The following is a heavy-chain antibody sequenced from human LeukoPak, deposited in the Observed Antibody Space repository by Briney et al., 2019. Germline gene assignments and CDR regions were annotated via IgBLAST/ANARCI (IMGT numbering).Heavy chain of an antibody. J-gene: IGHJ4*02. Sequence: TPSETLSLTCAVYGGSFSGYYWSWIRQPPGKGLEWIGEINHSGSTNYNPSLKSRVTISVDTSKNQFSLKLSSVTAADTAVYYCARHMAGYSGLGGYLPFDYWGQGILVIVSS. D-gene: IGHD3-10*01. V-gene: IGHV4-34*01. CDR1: GGSFSGYY. CDR3: ARHMAGYSGLGGYLPFDY. CDR2: INHSGST.